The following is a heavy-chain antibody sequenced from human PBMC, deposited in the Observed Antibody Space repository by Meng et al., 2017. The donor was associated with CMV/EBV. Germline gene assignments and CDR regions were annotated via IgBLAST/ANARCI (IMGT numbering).Heavy chain of an antibody. D-gene: IGHD2-2*01. CDR3: ARAIHGAHVVPAKLTVYYYGMDV. V-gene: IGHV3-30-3*01. CDR2: ISYDGSNK. CDR1: GFTFSSYA. J-gene: IGHJ6*02. Sequence: GGSLRLSCAASGFTFSSYAMHWVRQAPGKGLEWVAVISYDGSNKYYADSVKGRFTISRDNSKNTLYLQMNRLRAEDTAVYYCARAIHGAHVVPAKLTVYYYGMDVWGQGTTVTVSS.